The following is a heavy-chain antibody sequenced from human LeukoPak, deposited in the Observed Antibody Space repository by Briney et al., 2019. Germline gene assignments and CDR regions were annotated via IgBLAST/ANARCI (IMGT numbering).Heavy chain of an antibody. J-gene: IGHJ4*02. CDR3: AKEYCSSSCYASPIDY. CDR1: GFTFSSYA. V-gene: IGHV3-23*01. Sequence: GGSLRLSCAASGFTFSSYAMSWVRRAPGKGLEWVSGISGSGGSTYYADSVKGRFTISRDNSKNTLYLQMNSLRVEDTAVYYCAKEYCSSSCYASPIDYWGQGTLVTVSS. D-gene: IGHD2-2*01. CDR2: ISGSGGST.